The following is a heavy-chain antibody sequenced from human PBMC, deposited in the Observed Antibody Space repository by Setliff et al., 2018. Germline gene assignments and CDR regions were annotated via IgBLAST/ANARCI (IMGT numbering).Heavy chain of an antibody. CDR1: GYTFSDYG. CDR2: IIPLLETV. CDR3: AKSPHDFWSGRVFFDY. Sequence: SVKVSCKASGYTFSDYGITWVRQAPGQGLEWMGGIIPLLETVKYAQKFQGRLTITADKSTSTGYMELSSLRSEDTAIYYCAKSPHDFWSGRVFFDYWGQGMLVTVSS. D-gene: IGHD3-3*01. J-gene: IGHJ4*01. V-gene: IGHV1-69*06.